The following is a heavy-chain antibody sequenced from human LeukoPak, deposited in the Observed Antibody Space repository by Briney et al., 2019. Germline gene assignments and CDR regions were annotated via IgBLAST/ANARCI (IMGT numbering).Heavy chain of an antibody. CDR3: ARGGLWGSFDY. CDR2: IQQDGSEK. J-gene: IGHJ4*02. CDR1: GFSFSSYW. V-gene: IGHV3-7*01. Sequence: GGSLRLSCTASGFSFSSYWMIWVRQAPGKGREGVANIQQDGSEKYYVDSVKGRFTISRDNAKNSLYLQMNSLRAEDTAVYYCARGGLWGSFDYWGQGTLVTVSS. D-gene: IGHD5-18*01.